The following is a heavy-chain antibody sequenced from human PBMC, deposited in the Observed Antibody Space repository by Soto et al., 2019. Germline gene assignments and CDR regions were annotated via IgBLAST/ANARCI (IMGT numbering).Heavy chain of an antibody. CDR1: GFTFSSYG. J-gene: IGHJ4*02. CDR3: ARGHVDTAMVYEYYFDY. V-gene: IGHV3-33*01. Sequence: GGSLRLSCAASGFTFSSYGMHWVRQAPGKGLEWVAVIWYDGSNKYYADSVKGRFTISRDNSKNTLYLQMNSLRAEDTAVYYCARGHVDTAMVYEYYFDYWGQGTLVTVSS. D-gene: IGHD5-18*01. CDR2: IWYDGSNK.